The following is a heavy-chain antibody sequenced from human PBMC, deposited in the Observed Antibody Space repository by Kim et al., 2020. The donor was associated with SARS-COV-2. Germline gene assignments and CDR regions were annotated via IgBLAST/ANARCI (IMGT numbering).Heavy chain of an antibody. CDR1: GFTFSRYS. J-gene: IGHJ5*02. D-gene: IGHD3-22*01. V-gene: IGHV3-21*01. Sequence: GGSLRLSCTASGFTFSRYSMSWVRQAPGKGLEWVSAISSRSDYIYYAQSVEGRFTISRDNAKNSLYLQMSSLRVEDTAVYYCARDGWSYFDSSGSFQTGYDTWGQGTLLTVSS. CDR2: ISSRSDYI. CDR3: ARDGWSYFDSSGSFQTGYDT.